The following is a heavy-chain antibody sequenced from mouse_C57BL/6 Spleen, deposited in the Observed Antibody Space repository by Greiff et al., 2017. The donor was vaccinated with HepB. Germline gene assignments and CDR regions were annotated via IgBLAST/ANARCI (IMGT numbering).Heavy chain of an antibody. J-gene: IGHJ2*01. CDR1: GFNIKDDY. CDR2: IDPENGDT. V-gene: IGHV14-4*01. Sequence: VQLQQSGAELVRPGASVKLSCTASGFNIKDDYMHWVKQRPEQGLEWIGWIDPENGDTEYASKFQGKATITADTSSNTAYLQLSSLTSEDTAVYYCTTSGDGYCGYWGQGTTLTVSS. CDR3: TTSGDGYCGY. D-gene: IGHD2-3*01.